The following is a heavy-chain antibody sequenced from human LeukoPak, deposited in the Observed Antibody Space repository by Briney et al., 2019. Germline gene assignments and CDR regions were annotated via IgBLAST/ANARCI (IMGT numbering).Heavy chain of an antibody. CDR2: ILGGDADT. V-gene: IGHV5-51*01. Sequence: GEALMISCNGSGYSSNTYCMGWVRHLPGKGLEWMGIILGGDADTRYSPSFQGRVTISADKTISTDYLQWSSLKASESAMYYCARARGCNSGDCYADYWGQGTLVTVSS. CDR3: ARARGCNSGDCYADY. CDR1: GYSSNTYC. D-gene: IGHD2-21*02. J-gene: IGHJ4*02.